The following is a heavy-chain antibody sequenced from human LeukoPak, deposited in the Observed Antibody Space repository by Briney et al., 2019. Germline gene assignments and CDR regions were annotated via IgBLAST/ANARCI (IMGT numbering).Heavy chain of an antibody. V-gene: IGHV3-48*03. J-gene: IGHJ6*03. CDR3: AELGITMIGGV. D-gene: IGHD3-10*02. CDR2: ISWNSGSI. CDR1: GFTFSNE. Sequence: GGSLRLSCAASGFTFSNEMNWVRQAPGKGLEWVSGISWNSGSIGYADSVKGRFTISRDNAKNSLYLQMNSLRAEDTAVYYCAELGITMIGGVWGKGTTVTVSS.